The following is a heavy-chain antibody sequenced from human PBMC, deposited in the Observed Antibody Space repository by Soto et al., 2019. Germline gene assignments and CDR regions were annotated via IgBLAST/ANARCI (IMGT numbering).Heavy chain of an antibody. D-gene: IGHD2-2*01. CDR3: GHLKTDTEVTPAPPLFDS. Sequence: SETLSLTCAVSGFSISSDSYWGWMRQSPGKGLEWIGTLSHSGRTLYNPSLKSRVTISADTTKNQFSLSLTSVTAADTAVYYCGHLKTDTEVTPAPPLFDSWGQGTLVTVSS. V-gene: IGHV4-38-2*01. CDR2: LSHSGRT. CDR1: GFSISSDSY. J-gene: IGHJ4*02.